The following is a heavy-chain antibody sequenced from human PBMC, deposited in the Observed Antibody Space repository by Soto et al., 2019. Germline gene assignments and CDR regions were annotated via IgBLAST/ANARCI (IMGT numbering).Heavy chain of an antibody. CDR3: ARGDYASYYYGMDV. Sequence: QVQLQESGPGLVKPSQTLSLTCTVSGGSISSGGYYWSWIRQHPGKGLEWIGYIYYGGSTYYNPSLRSRGAISVDASKNQFSLKLSSVTAADTAVYYWARGDYASYYYGMDVWGQGTTVTVSS. J-gene: IGHJ6*02. CDR1: GGSISSGGYY. CDR2: IYYGGST. V-gene: IGHV4-31*03. D-gene: IGHD4-17*01.